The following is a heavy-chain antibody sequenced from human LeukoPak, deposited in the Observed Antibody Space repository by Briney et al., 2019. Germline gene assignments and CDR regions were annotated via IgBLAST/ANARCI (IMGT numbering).Heavy chain of an antibody. V-gene: IGHV4-31*03. D-gene: IGHD3-16*02. Sequence: PSETLSLTCTVSGGSISSGGYYWSWIRQHPGKGLEWIGYIYYSGSTYYNTSLKSRVTISVDTSKNQFSLKLSSVTAADTAVYYCARVVSVFIHFDYWGQGTLVTVSS. CDR1: GGSISSGGYY. CDR2: IYYSGST. J-gene: IGHJ4*02. CDR3: ARVVSVFIHFDY.